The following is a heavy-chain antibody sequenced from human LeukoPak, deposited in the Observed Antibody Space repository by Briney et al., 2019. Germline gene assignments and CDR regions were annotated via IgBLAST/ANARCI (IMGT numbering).Heavy chain of an antibody. CDR2: INPNSGGT. D-gene: IGHD2-2*01. CDR3: ARTYCSSTSCLPPQVDY. CDR1: GYTFTGYY. V-gene: IGHV1-2*02. J-gene: IGHJ4*02. Sequence: ASVKVSCKASGYTFTGYYMHWVRQAPGQGLEWMGWINPNSGGTNYAQKFQGRVTMTTDTSTSTAYMELRSLRSDDTAVYYCARTYCSSTSCLPPQVDYWGQGTLVTVSS.